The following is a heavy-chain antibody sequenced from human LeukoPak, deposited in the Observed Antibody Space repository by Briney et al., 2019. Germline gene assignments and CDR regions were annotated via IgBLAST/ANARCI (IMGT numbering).Heavy chain of an antibody. CDR3: GRGSWSAAVTNTDY. J-gene: IGHJ4*02. CDR2: INSDGSRT. Sequence: GGSLRLSCAASGFTLSTYSMHWVRQGPGKGLEWVSCINSDGSRTTYADSVKGRFTISRDNAKNTLYLQMNSLRVEDTAVYYCGRGSWSAAVTNTDYWGQGTLVTVSS. CDR1: GFTLSTYS. V-gene: IGHV3-74*01. D-gene: IGHD6-13*01.